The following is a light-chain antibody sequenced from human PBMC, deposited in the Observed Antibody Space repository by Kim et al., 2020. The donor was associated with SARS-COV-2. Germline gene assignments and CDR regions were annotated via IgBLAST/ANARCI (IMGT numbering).Light chain of an antibody. CDR3: SSYTSSSTLGV. V-gene: IGLV2-14*03. Sequence: SFTMSCTGTSSDVGGYNYVSWYQQHPGKAPKLMIYDVSNRPSGVSNRFSGSKSGNTASLTISGLQAEDEADYYCSSYTSSSTLGVFGTGTKVTVL. J-gene: IGLJ1*01. CDR1: SSDVGGYNY. CDR2: DVS.